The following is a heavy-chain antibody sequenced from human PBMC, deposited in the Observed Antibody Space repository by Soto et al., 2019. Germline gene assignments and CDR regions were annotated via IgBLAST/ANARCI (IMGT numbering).Heavy chain of an antibody. CDR3: ARDNSHQTTWWLDL. D-gene: IGHD4-17*01. J-gene: IGHJ5*02. V-gene: IGHV1-46*01. CDR2: INPSGDST. CDR1: GFTFINYY. Sequence: ASVKVSCKASGFTFINYYMHWVRQAPGQGLEWMGVINPSGDSTNYAQKFQGRVTMTRDTSTSTVYMDLSSLRSEDTAVYYCARDNSHQTTWWLDLWGQGTLVTVSS.